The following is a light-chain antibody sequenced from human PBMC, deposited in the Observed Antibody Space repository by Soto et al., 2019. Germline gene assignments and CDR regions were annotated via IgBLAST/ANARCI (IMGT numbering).Light chain of an antibody. Sequence: QSALTQPASVSGSPGQSITISCTGTSSDIGSHNLVSWYQQHPGKAPKIMIYEDNKRPSGVSNRFSGSKSGNTASLTISGLQAEDEADYYCCSYAGSSTMVFGGGTKVTVL. J-gene: IGLJ2*01. CDR2: EDN. CDR3: CSYAGSSTMV. CDR1: SSDIGSHNL. V-gene: IGLV2-23*01.